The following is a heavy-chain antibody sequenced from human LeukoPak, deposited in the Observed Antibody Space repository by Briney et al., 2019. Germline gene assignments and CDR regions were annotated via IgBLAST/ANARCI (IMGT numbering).Heavy chain of an antibody. Sequence: ASVKVSCKASGNTFTSYYMHWVRQAPGQGLEWMGIISPSGGYTSYAQKFQGRATMTRYTSTSAVHMELSSLPSDHTAVYYCARDLGGLRDYWGQGTLVTVSS. D-gene: IGHD3-16*01. CDR1: GNTFTSYY. J-gene: IGHJ4*02. V-gene: IGHV1-46*01. CDR3: ARDLGGLRDY. CDR2: ISPSGGYT.